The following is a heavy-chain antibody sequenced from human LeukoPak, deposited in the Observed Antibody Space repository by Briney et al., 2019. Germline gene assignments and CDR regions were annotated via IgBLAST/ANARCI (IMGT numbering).Heavy chain of an antibody. V-gene: IGHV3-53*01. D-gene: IGHD3-22*01. J-gene: IGHJ4*02. CDR1: GFTVSSNY. Sequence: PGGSLRLSCAASGFTVSSNYMSWVRQAPGKGLEWVSVIHSGGSTYYADSVKGRFTISRDSFKNTLYLQMNSLRAEDTAVYYCAKDPYTMIVVVFDYWGQGTLVTVSS. CDR2: IHSGGST. CDR3: AKDPYTMIVVVFDY.